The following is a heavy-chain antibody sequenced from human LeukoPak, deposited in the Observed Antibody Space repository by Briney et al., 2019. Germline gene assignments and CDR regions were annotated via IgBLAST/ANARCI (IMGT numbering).Heavy chain of an antibody. V-gene: IGHV2-5*01. D-gene: IGHD5-18*01. Sequence: SGPTLVNPTQTLTLTCTFSGFSLSTSGVGVGWLRQPPGKALEWLALIYWNDDKRYSPSLKSRLTITKDTSKNQVVLTMTNMDPVDTATYYCAHGGYSYGRGGGEAFDIWGPGTMVTVSS. CDR2: IYWNDDK. J-gene: IGHJ3*02. CDR1: GFSLSTSGVG. CDR3: AHGGYSYGRGGGEAFDI.